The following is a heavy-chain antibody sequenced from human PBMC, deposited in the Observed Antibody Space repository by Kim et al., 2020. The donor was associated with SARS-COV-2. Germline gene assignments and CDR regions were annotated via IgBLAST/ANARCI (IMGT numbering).Heavy chain of an antibody. J-gene: IGHJ4*02. CDR2: INSDGSST. CDR3: ARDYESGSYHPQYYFDY. Sequence: GGSLRLSCAASGFTFSSYWMHWVRQAPGKGLVWVSRINSDGSSTSYADSVKGRFTISRDNAKNTLYLQMNSLRAEDTAVYYCARDYESGSYHPQYYFDYWGQGTLVTVSS. CDR1: GFTFSSYW. V-gene: IGHV3-74*01. D-gene: IGHD1-26*01.